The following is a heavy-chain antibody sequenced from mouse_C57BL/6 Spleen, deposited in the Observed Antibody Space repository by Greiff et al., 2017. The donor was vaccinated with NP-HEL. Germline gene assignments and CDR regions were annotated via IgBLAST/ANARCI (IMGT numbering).Heavy chain of an antibody. CDR3: ARGGNYDYYAMDY. Sequence: VQLQQPGAELVMPGASVKLSCKASGYTFTSYWMHWVKQRPGQGLEWIGEIDPSDSYTNYNQKFKGKSTLTVDKSSSTAYMQLSSLTSDDSAVYYCARGGNYDYYAMDYWGQGTSVTVSS. D-gene: IGHD2-1*01. J-gene: IGHJ4*01. CDR1: GYTFTSYW. CDR2: IDPSDSYT. V-gene: IGHV1-69*01.